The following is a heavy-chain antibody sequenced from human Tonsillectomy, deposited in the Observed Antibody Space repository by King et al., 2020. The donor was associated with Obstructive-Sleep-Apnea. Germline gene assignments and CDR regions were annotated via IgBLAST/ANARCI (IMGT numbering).Heavy chain of an antibody. V-gene: IGHV3-30-3*01. CDR3: ARAEDYYLSGSQYYNGMDV. Sequence: VQLVESGGGVVQPGTSLRLSCAASGFTFTHYAIHLARQVPGKGRGWVSVISYDGNNKYYADFLWCRFTISRDNSKNTVNLQMNRLRAEDTAVFYCARAEDYYLSGSQYYNGMDVWGQGTTVTVSS. CDR1: GFTFTHYA. D-gene: IGHD3-10*01. J-gene: IGHJ6*02. CDR2: ISYDGNNK.